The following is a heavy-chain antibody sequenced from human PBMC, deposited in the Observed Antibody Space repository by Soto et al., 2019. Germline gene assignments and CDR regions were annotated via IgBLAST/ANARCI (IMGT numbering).Heavy chain of an antibody. V-gene: IGHV3-21*01. CDR2: ISSNAAYI. Sequence: EVQLVESGGGLVKPGGSLRLSCAASGFTFSSFTMNWVRQAPGKGLEWVAAISSNAAYIYYADSVKGRFTISRDNARTSMQLKMNSLGDEDTAVYYCASDAGGAGSSGGWFDPWGQGTLVTVSS. D-gene: IGHD6-6*01. CDR3: ASDAGGAGSSGGWFDP. CDR1: GFTFSSFT. J-gene: IGHJ5*02.